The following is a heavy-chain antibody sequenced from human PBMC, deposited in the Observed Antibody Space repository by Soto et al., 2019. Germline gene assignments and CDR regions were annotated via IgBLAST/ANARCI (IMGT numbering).Heavy chain of an antibody. D-gene: IGHD6-19*01. J-gene: IGHJ5*02. CDR3: ARDQGRTVTRGDWFDP. Sequence: QVQLVESGGGVVQPGRSLRLSCAASGFMFSTYAMHWVRQAPGKGLAWVAVISYDGNDIYYGDSVKGRFTISRDNSRNTVYLEMNSLKPDDTAVFYCARDQGRTVTRGDWFDPWGQGTLVTVSS. V-gene: IGHV3-30-3*01. CDR2: ISYDGNDI. CDR1: GFMFSTYA.